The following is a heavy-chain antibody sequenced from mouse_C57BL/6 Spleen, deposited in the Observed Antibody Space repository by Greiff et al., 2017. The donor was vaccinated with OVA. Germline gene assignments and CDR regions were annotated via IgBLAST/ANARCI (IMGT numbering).Heavy chain of an antibody. CDR1: GYTFTEYT. CDR2: FYPGSGSI. Sequence: VQLLESGAELVKPGASVKLSCKASGYTFTEYTIHWVKQRSGQGLVWIGWFYPGSGSIKYTEKFKDKATLTADKSSSTVYMELSRLTAEDSAVCVCERHEEGDDEPNLAYWGQGTLVTVSA. V-gene: IGHV1-62-2*01. CDR3: ERHEEGDDEPNLAY. J-gene: IGHJ3*01. D-gene: IGHD3-3*01.